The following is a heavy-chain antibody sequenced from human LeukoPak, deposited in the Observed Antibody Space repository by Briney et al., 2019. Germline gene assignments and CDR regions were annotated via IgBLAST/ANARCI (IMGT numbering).Heavy chain of an antibody. V-gene: IGHV3-23*01. CDR2: ISGRGGST. Sequence: GGSLRLSCAASGFTFSSHAMSWVRQAPGKGLEWVSAISGRGGSTYYADSVKGRFTISRDNSKNTLYLQMNSLRAEDTAVYYCARARAGGSYWWELDYWGQGTLVTVSS. D-gene: IGHD1-26*01. CDR1: GFTFSSHA. J-gene: IGHJ4*02. CDR3: ARARAGGSYWWELDY.